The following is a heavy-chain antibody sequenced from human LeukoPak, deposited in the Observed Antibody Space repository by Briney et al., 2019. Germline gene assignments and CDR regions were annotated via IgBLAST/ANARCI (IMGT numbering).Heavy chain of an antibody. CDR3: ATLYSSGWYDFDY. V-gene: IGHV4-59*04. J-gene: IGHJ4*02. CDR1: GGSISSYY. Sequence: PSETLSLTCTVSGGSISSYYWSWIRQPPGKGLEWIGYIYYSGSTYYNPSLKSRVTISVDTSKNQFSLKLSSVTAADTAVYYCATLYSSGWYDFDYWGQGTLVTVSS. D-gene: IGHD6-19*01. CDR2: IYYSGST.